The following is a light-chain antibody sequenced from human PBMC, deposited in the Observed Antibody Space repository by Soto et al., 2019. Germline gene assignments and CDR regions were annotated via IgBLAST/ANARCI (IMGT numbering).Light chain of an antibody. V-gene: IGKV1-27*01. CDR1: QSIRTY. CDR2: AAS. CDR3: QKYNSAPWT. J-gene: IGKJ1*01. Sequence: DIHMTQSPSSLSASVRNRVTLNLMASQSIRTYLNWYQQRPGKAPELLIFAASNLHSGVPSRFSGSGSGTDFTLTISSLQPEDVATYYCQKYNSAPWTFGQGTKVDIK.